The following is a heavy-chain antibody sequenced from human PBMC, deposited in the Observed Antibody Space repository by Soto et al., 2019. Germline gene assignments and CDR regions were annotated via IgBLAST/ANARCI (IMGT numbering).Heavy chain of an antibody. CDR2: INNAGSTT. V-gene: IGHV3-74*01. Sequence: EVQLVESGGGLVQPGGSLRLSCAASGFTFSSYWMHWVRQAPGKGLVWVSRINNAGSTTNYADSVKGRFTISRDNAKNTQYLQMNSLRAEDTAVYYCARRLLCLYGMDVWGQGTTVTVSS. J-gene: IGHJ6*02. CDR3: ARRLLCLYGMDV. D-gene: IGHD2-21*01. CDR1: GFTFSSYW.